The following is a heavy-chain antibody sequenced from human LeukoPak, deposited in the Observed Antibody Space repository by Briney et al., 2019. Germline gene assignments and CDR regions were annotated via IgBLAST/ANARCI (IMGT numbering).Heavy chain of an antibody. CDR1: GFSFSGYW. D-gene: IGHD4-11*01. CDR3: ASNYGG. Sequence: PGGSLRLSCAGSGFSFSGYWMKWVRQAPGKGLEWVANIKGDGSEKYYVDSVKGRFTISRDNAKNSLSLQMNSLRAEDTAVYYCASNYGGWGQGTLVTVSS. J-gene: IGHJ4*02. V-gene: IGHV3-7*03. CDR2: IKGDGSEK.